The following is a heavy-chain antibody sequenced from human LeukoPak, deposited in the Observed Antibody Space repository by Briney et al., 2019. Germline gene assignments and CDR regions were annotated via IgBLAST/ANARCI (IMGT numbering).Heavy chain of an antibody. CDR2: IRYDGSNK. CDR1: GFTFSSYG. CDR3: AKRLLYYYYMDV. V-gene: IGHV3-30*02. J-gene: IGHJ6*03. Sequence: PGGSLRLSCAASGFTFSSYGMHWVRQAPGKGLEWVAFIRYDGSNKYYADSVKGRFTISRDNSKNTLYLQMNSLRAEDTAAYYCAKRLLYYYYMDVWGKGTTVTISS.